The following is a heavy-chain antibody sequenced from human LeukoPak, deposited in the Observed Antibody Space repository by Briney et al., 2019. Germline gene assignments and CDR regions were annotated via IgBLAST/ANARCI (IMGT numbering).Heavy chain of an antibody. CDR2: FHHPGTT. V-gene: IGHV4-38-2*02. J-gene: IGHJ4*02. D-gene: IGHD1-20*01. Sequence: SETLSLTCAVSGYSISSGYYRGWIRQPPGKGLEWIGTFHHPGTTYYNPSLSSRVTISVDTSKNQFSLRLNSVTAADTAVYFCARDPGYTANWNYFDYWGQGALVTVSS. CDR3: ARDPGYTANWNYFDY. CDR1: GYSISSGYY.